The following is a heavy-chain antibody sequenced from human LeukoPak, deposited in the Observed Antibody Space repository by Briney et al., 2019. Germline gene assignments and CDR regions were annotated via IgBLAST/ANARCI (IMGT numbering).Heavy chain of an antibody. CDR3: VREVREQQLDY. Sequence: SETLSLTCTVSGGSISSSSYYWGWIRQPPGKGLEWIGSIYYSGSTYYNPSLKSRVTISVDTSKNQFSLKLSSVTAADTAVYYCVREVREQQLDYWGQGTLVTVSS. V-gene: IGHV4-39*07. D-gene: IGHD6-13*01. J-gene: IGHJ4*02. CDR1: GGSISSSSYY. CDR2: IYYSGST.